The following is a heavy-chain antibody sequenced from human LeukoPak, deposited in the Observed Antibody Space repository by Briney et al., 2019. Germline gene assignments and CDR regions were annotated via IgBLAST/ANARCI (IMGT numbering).Heavy chain of an antibody. J-gene: IGHJ5*02. V-gene: IGHV3-74*01. CDR1: GFTLSSYW. CDR3: ARGRGPYGWFDP. CDR2: MSSDESTT. D-gene: IGHD3-10*01. Sequence: GGSLRISCAASGFTLSSYWMHWARQTPGKVLVWVSRMSSDESTTNYADSVRGRFTISRDNAKNALYLQMNNLRAEDTAIYFCARGRGPYGWFDPWGQGTLVTVSS.